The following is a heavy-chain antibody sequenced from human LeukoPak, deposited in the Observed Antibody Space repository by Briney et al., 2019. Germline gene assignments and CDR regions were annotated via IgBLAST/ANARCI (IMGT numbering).Heavy chain of an antibody. CDR2: ISAYNGNT. CDR3: ARGRPNSEWELLDDY. V-gene: IGHV1-18*04. D-gene: IGHD1-26*01. CDR1: GYTFTGYY. Sequence: GASVKVSCKASGYTFTGYYMHWVRQAPGQGLEWMGWISAYNGNTNYAQKLQGRVTMTTDTSTSTAYMELRSLRSDDTAVYYCARGRPNSEWELLDDYWGQGTLVTVSS. J-gene: IGHJ4*02.